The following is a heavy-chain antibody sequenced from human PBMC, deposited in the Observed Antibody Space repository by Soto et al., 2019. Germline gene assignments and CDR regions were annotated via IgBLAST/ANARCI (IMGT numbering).Heavy chain of an antibody. D-gene: IGHD1-26*01. Sequence: SETLSLTCTVSGASITQYYWNWIRQSPGKGLEWIVSVSSTGSTVYNPSLTSRATVSLDTSKNQFSLTLNSVTAEDTAVYYCVKGIGNYWALDYWGQGTLVTVSS. CDR1: GASITQYY. J-gene: IGHJ4*02. CDR3: VKGIGNYWALDY. V-gene: IGHV4-59*01. CDR2: VSSTGST.